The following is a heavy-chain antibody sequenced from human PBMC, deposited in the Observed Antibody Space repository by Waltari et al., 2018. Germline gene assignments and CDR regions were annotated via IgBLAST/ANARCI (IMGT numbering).Heavy chain of an antibody. CDR3: ARSRYSSSWFYYYGMDV. D-gene: IGHD6-13*01. CDR1: GGTFSSYA. CDR2: IIPIFGTA. Sequence: QVQLVQSGAEVKKPGSSVKVSCKASGGTFSSYAISWVRQAPGQGLEWMGGIIPIFGTANYAQKFQGTVTITADESTSTAYMELSSLRSEDTAVYYCARSRYSSSWFYYYGMDVWGQGTTVTVSS. J-gene: IGHJ6*02. V-gene: IGHV1-69*13.